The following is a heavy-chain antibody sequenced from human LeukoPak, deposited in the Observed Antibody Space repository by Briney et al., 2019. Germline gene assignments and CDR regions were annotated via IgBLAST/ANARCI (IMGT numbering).Heavy chain of an antibody. CDR2: ISGYNGNT. V-gene: IGHV1-18*01. D-gene: IGHD5-12*01. J-gene: IGHJ4*02. CDR1: GYSFTSFG. CDR3: ARGGRNSGYDLALDH. Sequence: GASVEVSCKASGYSFTSFGINWVRQAPGQGPEWMGWISGYNGNTQYAQKVQGRVIMTTDTSTSTAYMYLRSLRSDDTAVYYCARGGRNSGYDLALDHWGQGTLVTVSS.